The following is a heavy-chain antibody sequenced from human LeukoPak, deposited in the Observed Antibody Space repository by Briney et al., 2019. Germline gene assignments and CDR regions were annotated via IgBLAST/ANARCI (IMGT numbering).Heavy chain of an antibody. J-gene: IGHJ6*03. CDR2: INHSGST. D-gene: IGHD6-6*01. Sequence: SETLSLTCAVYGGSFSGYYWSWIRQPPGKGLEWIGEINHSGSTNYNPSLKSRVTISVDTSKNQFSLKLSSVTAADTAVYYCARAFPPPYSSSYFPPYYYYMDVWGKGTTVTVSS. CDR3: ARAFPPPYSSSYFPPYYYYMDV. V-gene: IGHV4-34*01. CDR1: GGSFSGYY.